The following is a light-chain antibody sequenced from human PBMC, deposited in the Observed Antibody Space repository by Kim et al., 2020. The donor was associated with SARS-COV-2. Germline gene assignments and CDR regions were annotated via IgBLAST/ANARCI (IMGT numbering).Light chain of an antibody. CDR2: KDS. CDR3: QAWVSSTYV. CDR1: KLGDKY. V-gene: IGLV3-1*01. J-gene: IGLJ1*01. Sequence: VSAEQTASITCSGDKLGDKYACWCQQKPGQAPGLVIYKDSKRTSGIPEGFSGSNSGNTATLTISGTKAMDEADYYGQAWVSSTYVFGTGTKVTVL.